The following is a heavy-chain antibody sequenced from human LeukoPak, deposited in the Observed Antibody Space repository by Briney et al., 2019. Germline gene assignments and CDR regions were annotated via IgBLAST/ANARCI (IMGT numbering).Heavy chain of an antibody. Sequence: GGSLRLSCAASGFTFSSHWMHWVRQAPGKGLEWVAVISYDGSNNYYADSAKGRFTISRDNSKNTLYLQMNSLRVEDTAVYYCARSGSSSSLRYFDYWGQGTLVTVSS. CDR3: ARSGSSSSLRYFDY. V-gene: IGHV3-30-3*01. D-gene: IGHD6-6*01. CDR1: GFTFSSHW. J-gene: IGHJ4*02. CDR2: ISYDGSNN.